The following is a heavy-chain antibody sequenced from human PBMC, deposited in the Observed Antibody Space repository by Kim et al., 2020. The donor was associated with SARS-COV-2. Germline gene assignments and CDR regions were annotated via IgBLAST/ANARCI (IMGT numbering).Heavy chain of an antibody. J-gene: IGHJ4*02. CDR1: GGSFSGYY. V-gene: IGHV4-34*01. CDR2: INHSGST. Sequence: SETLSLTCAVYGGSFSGYYWSWIRQPPGKGLEWIGEINHSGSTNYNPSLKSRVTISVDTSKNQFSLKLSSVTAADTAVYYCARGLMGYCSSTSCYIDYWGQGTLVTVSS. D-gene: IGHD2-2*02. CDR3: ARGLMGYCSSTSCYIDY.